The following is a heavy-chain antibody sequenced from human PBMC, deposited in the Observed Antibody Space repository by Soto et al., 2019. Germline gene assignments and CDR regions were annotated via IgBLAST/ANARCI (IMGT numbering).Heavy chain of an antibody. Sequence: QVQLVQSGAEVKKPGASVKASCKASGYTFTSYDINWVRQATGQGLEWMGWMNPNSGNTGYAQKFQGRVTMTRNTSISTAYMELGSLRSEDTAVYYCARGHGSTYYYDSSGYYFDYWGQGTLVTVSS. V-gene: IGHV1-8*01. J-gene: IGHJ4*02. CDR2: MNPNSGNT. D-gene: IGHD3-22*01. CDR1: GYTFTSYD. CDR3: ARGHGSTYYYDSSGYYFDY.